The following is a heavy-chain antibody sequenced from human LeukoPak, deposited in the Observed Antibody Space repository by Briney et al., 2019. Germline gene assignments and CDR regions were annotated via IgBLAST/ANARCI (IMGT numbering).Heavy chain of an antibody. CDR3: ARLTGSNWFDP. CDR1: GGSISSYY. J-gene: IGHJ5*02. Sequence: SETLSLTCTVSGGSISSYYWSWIRQPPGKGLEWIGYIYYSGSTNYNPSLKSRVTISVDTSKNQFSLKLSSVTAADTAVYYCARLTGSNWFDPWGQGTLVTVSS. D-gene: IGHD7-27*01. V-gene: IGHV4-59*01. CDR2: IYYSGST.